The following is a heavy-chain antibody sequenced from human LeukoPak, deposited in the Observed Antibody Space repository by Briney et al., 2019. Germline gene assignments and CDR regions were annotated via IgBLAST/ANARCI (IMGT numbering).Heavy chain of an antibody. D-gene: IGHD3-3*01. CDR1: GGSISSYY. CDR3: ARQRFSGWFDP. CDR2: IYYSGST. J-gene: IGHJ5*02. V-gene: IGHV4-59*01. Sequence: EPSETLSLTCTVSGGSISSYYWSWIRQPPGKGLEWIGYIYYSGSTNYNPSLKSRVTISVDTSKNQFSLKLSSVTAADTAVYYCARQRFSGWFDPWGQGTLVTVSS.